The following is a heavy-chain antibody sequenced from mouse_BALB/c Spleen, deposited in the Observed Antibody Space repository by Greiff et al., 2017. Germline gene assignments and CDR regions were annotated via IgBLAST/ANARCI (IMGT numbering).Heavy chain of an antibody. J-gene: IGHJ3*01. CDR2: ISSGGST. D-gene: IGHD2-4*01. CDR1: GFTFSSYA. V-gene: IGHV5-6-5*01. CDR3: ARGYDYDNAY. Sequence: EVKLQESGGGLVKPGGSLKLSCAASGFTFSSYAMSWVRQTPEKRLEWVASISSGGSTYYPDSVKGRFTISRDNARNILYLQMSSLRSEDTAMYYCARGYDYDNAYWGEGTLVTVSA.